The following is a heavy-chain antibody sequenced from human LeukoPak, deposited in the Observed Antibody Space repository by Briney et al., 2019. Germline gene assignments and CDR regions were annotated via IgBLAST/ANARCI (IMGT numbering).Heavy chain of an antibody. D-gene: IGHD1-26*01. V-gene: IGHV3-23*01. J-gene: IGHJ3*02. CDR1: GFTFSNYA. CDR3: AKGPWDLPHAFDI. CDR2: MTGSGSIT. Sequence: GGSLRLSCAASGFTFSNYAMSWVRQAPGKGLECVSTMTGSGSITRYADSVKGRFIISRDNSKNTLYLQMNCLRAEDTAIYYCAKGPWDLPHAFDIWGLGTMVTVSS.